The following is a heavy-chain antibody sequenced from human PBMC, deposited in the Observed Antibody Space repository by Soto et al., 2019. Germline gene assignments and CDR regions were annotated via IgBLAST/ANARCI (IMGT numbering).Heavy chain of an antibody. V-gene: IGHV3-74*01. CDR2: INSDGTTT. CDR3: VRDIR. CDR1: GFTFNNFW. J-gene: IGHJ4*02. Sequence: EVQLVKSGGGLVQPGGSLRLSCAASGFTFNNFWMYWVRQTPEKGLVWVSGINSDGTTTIYADSVKGRFTISRDNAKNTLYLQMNSLTVEDTAIYYCVRDIRWGQGTLVTVSS.